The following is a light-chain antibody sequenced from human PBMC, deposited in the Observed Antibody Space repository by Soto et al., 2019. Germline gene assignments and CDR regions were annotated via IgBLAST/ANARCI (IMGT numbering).Light chain of an antibody. CDR2: DAS. CDR3: QQRGDWPLT. CDR1: QSVRNF. J-gene: IGKJ4*01. Sequence: EIVLTQSPATLSLSPGERATLSCRASQSVRNFLAWYQQKPGQAPRLLIYDASNRATGIPARFSGSGPGTDFALTISSLEPEDFAVYYCQQRGDWPLTFGGGTKVDIK. V-gene: IGKV3-11*01.